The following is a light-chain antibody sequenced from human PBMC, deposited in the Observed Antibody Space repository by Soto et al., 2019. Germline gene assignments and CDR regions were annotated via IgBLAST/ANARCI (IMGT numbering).Light chain of an antibody. V-gene: IGLV1-51*02. CDR2: ETN. J-gene: IGLJ2*01. CDR3: GTWDSSLSVV. Sequence: QSVLTQPPSVSAAPGQKVTISCSGSSSNIGNNYVSWYQQLPGTAPKLLIYETNKRPSGIPDRFSGSKSGTAATLGITGLQTGDEADYYCGTWDSSLSVVFGGGTKLTGL. CDR1: SSNIGNNY.